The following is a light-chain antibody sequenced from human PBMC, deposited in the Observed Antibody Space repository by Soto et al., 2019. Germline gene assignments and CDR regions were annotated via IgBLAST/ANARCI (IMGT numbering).Light chain of an antibody. V-gene: IGKV3-20*01. J-gene: IGKJ2*01. CDR3: QQYVASPYT. Sequence: DIVLTQSPGTLSLSPGERATLSCGASQSINSRSLAWYQQKPGQAPRLLIYDASSRATGIPDRFSASGSETDFTLTISSLEPEDFAVYYCQQYVASPYTFGQGTKVDIK. CDR1: QSINSRS. CDR2: DAS.